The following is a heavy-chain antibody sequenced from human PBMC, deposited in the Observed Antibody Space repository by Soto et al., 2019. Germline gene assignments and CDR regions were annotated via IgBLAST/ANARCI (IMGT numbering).Heavy chain of an antibody. CDR2: ISHSGSSI. V-gene: IGHV3-48*03. D-gene: IGHD6-6*01. J-gene: IGHJ4*02. Sequence: GGSLRLSCAASGFTLSSYMMNWVRQAPGQGLEWISYISHSGSSIDYADSVKGRFTISRDNAKNSLYLQMNSLRAEDTAVYYCAREWGTSIAAAFDYWGQGTLVTVSS. CDR1: GFTLSSYM. CDR3: AREWGTSIAAAFDY.